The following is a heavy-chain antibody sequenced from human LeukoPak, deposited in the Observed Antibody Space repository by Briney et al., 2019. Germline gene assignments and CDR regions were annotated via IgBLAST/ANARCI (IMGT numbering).Heavy chain of an antibody. CDR2: VFSRGTT. CDR3: ARSWAAKWELPGQFDS. J-gene: IGHJ4*02. Sequence: PSDTLSLTCTVSGGSMKNYYWNCIRQSPKKGLEWIGFVFSRGTTNSNPSFRSRLTMSIDTSKYQFSLRLTSMTAADTAVYFCARSWAAKWELPGQFDSWGQGRLVTVSS. V-gene: IGHV4-4*07. CDR1: GGSMKNYY. D-gene: IGHD1-26*01.